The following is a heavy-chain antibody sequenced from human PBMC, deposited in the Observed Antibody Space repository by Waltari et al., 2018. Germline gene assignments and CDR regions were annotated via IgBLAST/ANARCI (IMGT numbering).Heavy chain of an antibody. CDR2: TDHSGSA. D-gene: IGHD2-21*02. CDR1: GFPIGSEYY. J-gene: IGHJ5*02. CDR3: ARLSPYTSSGDFFDP. V-gene: IGHV4-38-2*01. Sequence: QVQLQESGPRLVKPSETLSLTCSVSGFPIGSEYYWAWVRQSPGEGLVWIGSTDHSGSADYNPSLKGRVTISVDTSKNQFSLKLTSVTGADSGVYYCARLSPYTSSGDFFDPWGQGALVTVSS.